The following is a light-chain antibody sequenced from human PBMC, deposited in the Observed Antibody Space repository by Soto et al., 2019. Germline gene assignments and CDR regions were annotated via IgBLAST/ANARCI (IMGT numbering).Light chain of an antibody. Sequence: EIVLTQSPGILSLSPGEGVTLSCRASQSVTSIDLAWYRQQPGQDPRLLSYGASSRATGIPDRFSGIGSGTEFTLTISSLQPDDFATYYCQHYNSYSEAFGQGTKVDIK. CDR3: QHYNSYSEA. J-gene: IGKJ1*01. V-gene: IGKV3-20*01. CDR2: GAS. CDR1: QSVTSID.